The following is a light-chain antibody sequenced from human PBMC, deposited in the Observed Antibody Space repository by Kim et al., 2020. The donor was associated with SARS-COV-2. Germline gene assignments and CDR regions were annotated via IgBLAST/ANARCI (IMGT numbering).Light chain of an antibody. CDR3: QQYNAYPWT. J-gene: IGKJ1*01. CDR1: QSVYTW. Sequence: ASVGDRVTITCRAIQSVYTWLAWYQQKPGKTPNLLIYKASYLQNGAPSRFSGSGSGTEFTLTINSLQPDDFATYYCQQYNAYPWTFGQGTKVDIK. CDR2: KAS. V-gene: IGKV1-5*03.